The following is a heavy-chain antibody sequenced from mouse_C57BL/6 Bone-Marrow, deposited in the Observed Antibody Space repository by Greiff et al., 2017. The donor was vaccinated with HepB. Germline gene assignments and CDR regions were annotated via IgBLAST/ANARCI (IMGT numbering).Heavy chain of an antibody. J-gene: IGHJ2*01. D-gene: IGHD1-1*01. Sequence: ESGPGLVKPSQSLSLTCSVTGYSITSGYYWNWIRQFPGNKLEWMGYISYDGSNNYNPSLKNRISITRDTSKNQFFLKLNSVTTEDTATYYCARDPSVVYFDYWGQGTTLTVSS. CDR3: ARDPSVVYFDY. V-gene: IGHV3-6*01. CDR1: GYSITSGYY. CDR2: ISYDGSN.